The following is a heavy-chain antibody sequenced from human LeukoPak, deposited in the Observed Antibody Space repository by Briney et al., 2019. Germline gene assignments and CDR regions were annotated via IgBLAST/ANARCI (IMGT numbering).Heavy chain of an antibody. Sequence: GGPLRLSCVASGFTVSSNYMSWVRQAPGKGLEWVSVIYSGGSTYCADSVKGRFTISRDNSKNTLYLQMNSLRAEDTAVYYCASGSGSYRTPYYYMDVWGTGTTVTVSS. CDR2: IYSGGST. CDR1: GFTVSSNY. CDR3: ASGSGSYRTPYYYMDV. J-gene: IGHJ6*03. V-gene: IGHV3-53*01. D-gene: IGHD3-10*01.